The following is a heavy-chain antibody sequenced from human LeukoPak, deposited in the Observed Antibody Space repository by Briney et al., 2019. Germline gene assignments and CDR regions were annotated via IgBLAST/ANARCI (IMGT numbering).Heavy chain of an antibody. J-gene: IGHJ3*02. CDR1: GYTFTSYY. CDR3: ARDPEWLEAFDI. Sequence: GASVKVSCKASGYTFTSYYMHWVRQAPGQGLEWMGIINPSGGSTSYAQKFQGRVAMTRDTSTSTAYMELSSLRSEDTAVYYCARDPEWLEAFDIWGQGTMVTVSS. V-gene: IGHV1-46*01. CDR2: INPSGGST. D-gene: IGHD3-3*01.